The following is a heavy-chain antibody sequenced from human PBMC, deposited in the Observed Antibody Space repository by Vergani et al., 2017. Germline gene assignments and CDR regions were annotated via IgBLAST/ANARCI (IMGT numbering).Heavy chain of an antibody. CDR2: IHYSENT. Sequence: QVQLQESGPGLVKSSETLSLTCSVSFDSIRNLYCNWIRQPPGKGLEWIGSIHYSENTNYNPSLKTRVTISVDTSKNQFSLTLTSVTAAYTSVYYCPSDTHSGQRADRWGQGILVTVTS. CDR1: FDSIRNLY. J-gene: IGHJ5*02. D-gene: IGHD6-19*01. V-gene: IGHV4-59*11. CDR3: PSDTHSGQRADR.